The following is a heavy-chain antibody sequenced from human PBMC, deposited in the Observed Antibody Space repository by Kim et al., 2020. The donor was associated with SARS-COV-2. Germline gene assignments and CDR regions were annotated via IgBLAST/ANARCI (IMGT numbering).Heavy chain of an antibody. CDR3: AKEGGQLWIRAFDY. J-gene: IGHJ4*02. V-gene: IGHV3-43*02. D-gene: IGHD5-18*01. CDR1: GFTFDDYA. CDR2: ISGDGGST. Sequence: GGSLRLSCAASGFTFDDYAMHWVRQAPGKGLEWVSLISGDGGSTYYADSVKGRFTISRDNSKNSLYLQMNSLRTEDTALYYCAKEGGQLWIRAFDYWGQGTLVTVSS.